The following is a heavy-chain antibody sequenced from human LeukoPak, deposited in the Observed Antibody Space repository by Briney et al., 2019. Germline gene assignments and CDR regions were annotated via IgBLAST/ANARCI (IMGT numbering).Heavy chain of an antibody. J-gene: IGHJ5*02. CDR2: IHPDGSIT. V-gene: IGHV3-74*03. Sequence: GGSLRLSCVGSGFTISNYWMHWVRQAPGTGLVWVSRIHPDGSITTYADSVKGRFTISRDNAKNTLYLRMNSLRAEDTAVYYCAPQQTYSPYNWFDPWGQGTLVTVSS. CDR3: APQQTYSPYNWFDP. D-gene: IGHD5-12*01. CDR1: GFTISNYW.